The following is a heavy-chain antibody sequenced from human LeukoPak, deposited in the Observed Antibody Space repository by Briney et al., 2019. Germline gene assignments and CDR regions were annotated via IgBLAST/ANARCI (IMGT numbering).Heavy chain of an antibody. CDR1: GGSISSYY. Sequence: SETLSLTCTVSGGSISSYYWSWIRQPPGKGLEWIGYIYYSGSTNYNPSLKSRVTISVDTSKNQFSLKLSSVTAADTAVYYCARGGGSSTKYYYYMDVWGKGTTVTVSS. J-gene: IGHJ6*03. CDR3: ARGGGSSTKYYYYMDV. CDR2: IYYSGST. D-gene: IGHD2-2*01. V-gene: IGHV4-59*01.